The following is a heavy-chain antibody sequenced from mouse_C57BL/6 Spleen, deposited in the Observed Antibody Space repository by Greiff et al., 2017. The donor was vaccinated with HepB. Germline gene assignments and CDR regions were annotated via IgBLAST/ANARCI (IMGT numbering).Heavy chain of an antibody. CDR2: IYPGDGDT. J-gene: IGHJ3*01. CDR3: ARSLYDGYSWFAY. Sequence: VQLQQSGAELVKPGASVKISCKASGYAFSSYWMNWVKQRPGKGLEWIGQIYPGDGDTNYNGKFKGKATLTADKSSSTAYMQLSSLTSEDSAVYFCARSLYDGYSWFAYWGQGTLVTVSA. V-gene: IGHV1-80*01. CDR1: GYAFSSYW. D-gene: IGHD2-3*01.